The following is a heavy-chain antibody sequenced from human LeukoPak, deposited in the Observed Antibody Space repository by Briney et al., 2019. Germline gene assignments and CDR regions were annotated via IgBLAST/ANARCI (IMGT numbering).Heavy chain of an antibody. CDR3: ARHSVRDYDILTGYSADNWFDP. CDR1: GYSFTSYW. D-gene: IGHD3-9*01. J-gene: IGHJ5*02. Sequence: GESLKISCKGSGYSFTSYWVGWVRQMPGKGLEWMGIIYPGDSDTRYSPSFQGQVTISADKSISTAYLQWSSLKASDTAMYYCARHSVRDYDILTGYSADNWFDPWGQGTLVTVSS. CDR2: IYPGDSDT. V-gene: IGHV5-51*01.